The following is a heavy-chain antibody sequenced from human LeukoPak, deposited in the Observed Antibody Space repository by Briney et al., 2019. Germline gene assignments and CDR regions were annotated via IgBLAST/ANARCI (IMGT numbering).Heavy chain of an antibody. V-gene: IGHV4-59*01. D-gene: IGHD4-11*01. CDR1: GGSIGSFY. CDR2: INYSGTS. CDR3: ARDNYSPFDS. Sequence: SETLSLTCTVSGGSIGSFYWSWIRQPPGKGLEWIGHINYSGTSKYNPSLNRRVTISLDASKNQFSLTLTSVTAADTAMYYCARDNYSPFDSWGQGTPVTVSS. J-gene: IGHJ5*01.